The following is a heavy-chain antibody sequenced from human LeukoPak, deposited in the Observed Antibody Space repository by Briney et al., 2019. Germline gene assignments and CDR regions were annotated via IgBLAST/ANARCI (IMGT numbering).Heavy chain of an antibody. CDR3: ARDLFFSDAGYSSGWRAEYFHH. CDR2: INGAGSST. J-gene: IGHJ1*01. CDR1: GFTFSSHW. V-gene: IGHV3-74*01. D-gene: IGHD6-19*01. Sequence: GGSLRLSCAASGFTFSSHWMHWVRGAPGKGLVWVSCINGAGSSTSYADSVKGRYTVSRDNAKHTLNLQISTQRAEDTAVYYCARDLFFSDAGYSSGWRAEYFHHWGQGTLVTVSS.